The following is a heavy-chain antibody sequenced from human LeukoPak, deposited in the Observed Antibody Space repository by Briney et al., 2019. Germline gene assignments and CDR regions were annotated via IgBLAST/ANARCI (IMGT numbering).Heavy chain of an antibody. D-gene: IGHD3-10*01. V-gene: IGHV4-61*02. J-gene: IGHJ4*02. Sequence: PSQTLSLTCIVSGGSISRGSYYWNWIRQPDGKGLEWMGRVYNSGSTNYNPSLKSRVTISTDMSKNQFSLKLSSVTAADTAVYYCARQTFGALYFDSWGQGTLVTVSS. CDR1: GGSISRGSYY. CDR2: VYNSGST. CDR3: ARQTFGALYFDS.